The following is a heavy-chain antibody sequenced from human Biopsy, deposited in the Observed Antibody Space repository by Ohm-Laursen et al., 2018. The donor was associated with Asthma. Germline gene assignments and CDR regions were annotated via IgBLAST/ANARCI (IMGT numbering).Heavy chain of an antibody. CDR3: ARAVNYSHYYGIDV. D-gene: IGHD3-10*01. V-gene: IGHV1-18*01. CDR1: GYTFNSAG. Sequence: ASVKVSCKTSGYTFNSAGITWVRQAPGQGLEWMGWICVYNGNTKVAQKLQDRVTMSTDTSTSTAYMELRSLRSDDTAVYFCARAVNYSHYYGIDVWGQGTTVTVS. CDR2: ICVYNGNT. J-gene: IGHJ6*02.